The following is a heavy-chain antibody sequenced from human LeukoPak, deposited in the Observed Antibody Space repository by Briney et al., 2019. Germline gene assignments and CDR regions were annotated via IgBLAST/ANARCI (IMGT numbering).Heavy chain of an antibody. J-gene: IGHJ4*02. V-gene: IGHV1-24*01. CDR3: ATDFRWGYCSSTSCSPPGY. CDR2: FDPEDGET. Sequence: ASVKVSCKVSGYTLTELSMHWVRQAPGKGLEWMGGFDPEDGETIYAQKFQGRVTMTEDTSTDTAYMELSSLRSEDTAVYYCATDFRWGYCSSTSCSPPGYWGQGTLVTASS. CDR1: GYTLTELS. D-gene: IGHD2-2*01.